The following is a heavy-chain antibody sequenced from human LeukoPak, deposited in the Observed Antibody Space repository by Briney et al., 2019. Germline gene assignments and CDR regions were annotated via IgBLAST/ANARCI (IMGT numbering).Heavy chain of an antibody. D-gene: IGHD6-13*01. Sequence: GGSLRLSCVASGFTFSNYWMSWVRQAPGKGLEWVANIKQDGSEKYYVDSVKGRFTTSRDNAKKSLYLQMNSLRAEDTAVYYCARDEGYISPTHFDYWGQGTLVTVSS. CDR1: GFTFSNYW. V-gene: IGHV3-7*01. J-gene: IGHJ4*02. CDR3: ARDEGYISPTHFDY. CDR2: IKQDGSEK.